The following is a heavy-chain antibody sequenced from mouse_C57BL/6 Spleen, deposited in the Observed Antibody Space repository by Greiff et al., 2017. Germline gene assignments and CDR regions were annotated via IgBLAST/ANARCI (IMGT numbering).Heavy chain of an antibody. CDR3: TGAPYYYGSSSWFAY. CDR1: GFTFSNYW. Sequence: EVQLQESGGGLVQPGGSMKLSCVASGFTFSNYWMNWVRQSPEKGLEWVAQIRLKSDNYATHYAESVKGRFTISRDDSKSSVYLQMNNLRAEDTGIYYCTGAPYYYGSSSWFAYWGQGTLVTVSA. D-gene: IGHD1-1*01. J-gene: IGHJ3*01. CDR2: IRLKSDNYAT. V-gene: IGHV6-3*01.